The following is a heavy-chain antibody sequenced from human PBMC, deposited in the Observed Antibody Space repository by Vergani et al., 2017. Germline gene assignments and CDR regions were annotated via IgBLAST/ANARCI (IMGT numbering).Heavy chain of an antibody. D-gene: IGHD1-14*01. V-gene: IGHV4-59*01. CDR2: VEDSGYF. CDR3: ARSIVSRNPPDYFDN. J-gene: IGHJ4*02. Sequence: QVQLQESGPGLVRPSETLSLTCTVSGGSLSGYYWNWIRQTPGEGLEWIGYVEDSGYFNYNPSLKTRVSMSSVTSNNRFALMLSSVTVADTAGYYCARSIVSRNPPDYFDNWGQGTLVTVSS. CDR1: GGSLSGYY.